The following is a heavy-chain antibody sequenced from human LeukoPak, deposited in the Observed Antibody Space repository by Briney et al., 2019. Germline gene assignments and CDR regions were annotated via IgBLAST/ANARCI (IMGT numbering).Heavy chain of an antibody. CDR3: ARGGTGSYYYYYGMDV. CDR2: ISGSGGST. D-gene: IGHD1-26*01. J-gene: IGHJ6*02. Sequence: RPGGSLRLSCAASGFTFSSYAMSWVRQAPGKGLEWVSAISGSGGSTYYADSVKGRFTISRDNSKNTLYLQMNSLRAEDTAVYYCARGGTGSYYYYYGMDVWGQGTTVTVSS. CDR1: GFTFSSYA. V-gene: IGHV3-23*01.